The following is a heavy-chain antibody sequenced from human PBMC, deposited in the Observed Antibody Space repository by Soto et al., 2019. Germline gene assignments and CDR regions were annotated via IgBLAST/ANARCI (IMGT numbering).Heavy chain of an antibody. J-gene: IGHJ4*02. D-gene: IGHD3-22*01. CDR3: AKDTYYHDMSGYYVLDY. CDR1: GFTFSSYG. V-gene: IGHV3-30*18. Sequence: QVQLVESGGGVVQPGRSLRLSCAASGFTFSSYGMHWVRQAPGKGLEWVAHISYDGSNKNSVDSVKGRFTISRDNSKNTVYLQMHSLSFEDTAVYYCAKDTYYHDMSGYYVLDYWGQGTLVTVSS. CDR2: ISYDGSNK.